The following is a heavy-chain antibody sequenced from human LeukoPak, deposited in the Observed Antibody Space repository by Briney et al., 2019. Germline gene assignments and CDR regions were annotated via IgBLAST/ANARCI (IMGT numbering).Heavy chain of an antibody. D-gene: IGHD3-10*01. J-gene: IGHJ4*02. V-gene: IGHV1-2*02. CDR2: INPNNGGT. Sequence: ASVKVSCKASGYTFTGYYMHWVRQAPGQGLEWMGWINPNNGGTNYAQKFQGRVTTTRDTSTNTVYMELSRLRSDDTAVYYCARGGGYYGPGSVFDYWGQGTLVTVSS. CDR1: GYTFTGYY. CDR3: ARGGGYYGPGSVFDY.